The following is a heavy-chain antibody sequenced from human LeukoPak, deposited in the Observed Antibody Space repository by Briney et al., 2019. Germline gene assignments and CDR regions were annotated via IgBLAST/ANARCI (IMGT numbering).Heavy chain of an antibody. CDR2: INPNSGGT. J-gene: IGHJ4*02. CDR1: GYTFTGYY. CDR3: ARDSDLGSSSPFDY. D-gene: IGHD6-6*01. V-gene: IGHV1-2*02. Sequence: GASVKVSCKASGYTFTGYYMHWVRQAPGQGLEWMGWINPNSGGTNYAQKFQGRVTMTRDTSISTAYMELSRLRSDDTAVYYCARDSDLGSSSPFDYWGQGTLVTVSS.